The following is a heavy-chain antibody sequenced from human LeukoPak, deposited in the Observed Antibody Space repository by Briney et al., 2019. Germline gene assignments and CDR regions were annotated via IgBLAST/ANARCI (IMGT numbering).Heavy chain of an antibody. D-gene: IGHD3-16*02. CDR2: IYYSGST. CDR3: AREGDGGISAHYFDY. Sequence: SQTLSLTCTVSGGSISSGDYYWRWIRQPPGKGLEWIGYIYYSGSTYYNPSLKSRVTISVDTSKNQFSLKLSSVTAADTAVYYCAREGDGGISAHYFDYWGQGTLVTVSS. V-gene: IGHV4-30-4*08. CDR1: GGSISSGDYY. J-gene: IGHJ4*02.